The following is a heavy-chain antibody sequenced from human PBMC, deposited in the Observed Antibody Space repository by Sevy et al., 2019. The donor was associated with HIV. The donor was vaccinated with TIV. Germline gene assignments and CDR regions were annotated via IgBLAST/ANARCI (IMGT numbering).Heavy chain of an antibody. CDR3: ARESYDFWTGPVDYDYGMDV. D-gene: IGHD3-3*01. CDR2: INPKSGST. V-gene: IGHV1-2*02. Sequence: ASVKVSCKASGYSFSDNGYYIHWVRQAPGQGLEWMGWINPKSGSTNYAQKFQGRVSMTRDTSVSTANMVMSRLSSDDTVVYYCARESYDFWTGPVDYDYGMDVWGQGTTVTVSS. CDR1: GYSFSDNGYY. J-gene: IGHJ6*02.